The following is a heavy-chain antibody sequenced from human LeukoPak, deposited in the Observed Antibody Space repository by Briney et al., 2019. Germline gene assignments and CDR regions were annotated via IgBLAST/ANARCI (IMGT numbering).Heavy chain of an antibody. V-gene: IGHV3-21*01. CDR1: GFTFSDAW. D-gene: IGHD2-15*01. Sequence: PGGSLRLSCAASGFTFSDAWMSWVRQAPGKGLEWVSSISSSSSYIYYADSVKGRFTISRDNAKNSLYLQMNSLRAEDTAVYYCARDGNTKGRRGGVSAFDIWGQGTMVTVSS. CDR2: ISSSSSYI. J-gene: IGHJ3*02. CDR3: ARDGNTKGRRGGVSAFDI.